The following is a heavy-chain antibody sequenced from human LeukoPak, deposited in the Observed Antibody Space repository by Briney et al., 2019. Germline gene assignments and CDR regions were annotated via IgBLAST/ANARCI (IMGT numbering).Heavy chain of an antibody. CDR2: IYYSGST. D-gene: IGHD2-8*01. CDR3: ATHDCTNGVCYPFDY. J-gene: IGHJ4*02. V-gene: IGHV4-30-4*08. Sequence: SETLSLTCTVSGGSISSGDYYWSRIRQPPGKGLEWIGYIYYSGSTYYNPSLKSRVTISVDTSKNQFSLKLSSVTAADTAVYYCATHDCTNGVCYPFDYWGQGTLVTVSS. CDR1: GGSISSGDYY.